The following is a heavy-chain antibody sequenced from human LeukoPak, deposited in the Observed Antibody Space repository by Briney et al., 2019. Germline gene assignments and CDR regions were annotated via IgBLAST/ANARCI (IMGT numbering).Heavy chain of an antibody. D-gene: IGHD3-10*01. CDR1: GFTFSTYA. J-gene: IGHJ4*02. Sequence: PGASLRLSCAASGFTFSTYAMTWVRQAPEKGLEWVSAISGGGGTTTYADSVKGRFTISRDNPKNTLYLRMNSLRAEDTAVYYCAKYFGSGSRFSDYWGQGTLVTVSS. V-gene: IGHV3-23*01. CDR2: ISGGGGTT. CDR3: AKYFGSGSRFSDY.